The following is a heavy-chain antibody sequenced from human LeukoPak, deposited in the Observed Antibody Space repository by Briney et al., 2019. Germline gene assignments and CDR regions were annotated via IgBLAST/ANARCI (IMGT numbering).Heavy chain of an antibody. D-gene: IGHD6-19*01. CDR1: GGSISSSSYY. CDR2: IYYSGST. J-gene: IGHJ3*02. V-gene: IGHV4-39*01. CDR3: ASPRGGIAVAGTWGTFDI. Sequence: PSETLSLTCTVSGGSISSSSYYWGWIRQPPGKGLEWIGSIYYSGSTYYNPSLKSRVTISVDTSKNQFSLKLSSVTAADTAVYYCASPRGGIAVAGTWGTFDIWGQGTMVTVSS.